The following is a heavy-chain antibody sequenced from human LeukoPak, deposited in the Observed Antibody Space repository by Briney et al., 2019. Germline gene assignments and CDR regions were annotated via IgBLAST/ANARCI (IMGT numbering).Heavy chain of an antibody. J-gene: IGHJ4*02. D-gene: IGHD4-17*01. CDR2: ITYDGAFDGGKT. Sequence: GGSLRLSCEASGLSLSNYPMHWVRQAPGKGLEWITLITYDGAFDGGKTYCADSVKGRFTVSRDNSKNTLYLQMNSLRAEDTAVYYCARPLYPNTVTPIDYWGQGTLVTVSS. CDR1: GLSLSNYP. CDR3: ARPLYPNTVTPIDY. V-gene: IGHV3-30*01.